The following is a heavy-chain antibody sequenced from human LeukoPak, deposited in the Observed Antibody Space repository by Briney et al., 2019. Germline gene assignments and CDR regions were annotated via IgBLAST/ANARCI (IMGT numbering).Heavy chain of an antibody. D-gene: IGHD6-13*01. CDR2: IYYSGST. V-gene: IGHV4-59*01. J-gene: IGHJ4*02. Sequence: PSETLSLTCTVSGGSLSSYFWSWIRQPPGKGLEWIASIYYSGSTNYNPSLKSRVTISVDTSKNQFSLKLSSVTAADTAVYYCARQPSSWFTSFDSWGQGTLVTVSS. CDR1: GGSLSSYF. CDR3: ARQPSSWFTSFDS.